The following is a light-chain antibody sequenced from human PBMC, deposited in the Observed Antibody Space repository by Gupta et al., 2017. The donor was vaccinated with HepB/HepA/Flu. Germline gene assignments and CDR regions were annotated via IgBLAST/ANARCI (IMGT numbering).Light chain of an antibody. V-gene: IGLV1-40*01. CDR3: QSYDSSLSGSGVV. J-gene: IGLJ2*01. Sequence: QSVLTQPPSVSGAPGQRVTLSCTGSSSNIGAGYDVHWYQQLPGTAPKLLIYGNSNRPSGVPDRFSGSKSGTSASLAITGLQAEDEADYYCQSYDSSLSGSGVVFGGGTKLTAL. CDR2: GNS. CDR1: SSNIGAGYD.